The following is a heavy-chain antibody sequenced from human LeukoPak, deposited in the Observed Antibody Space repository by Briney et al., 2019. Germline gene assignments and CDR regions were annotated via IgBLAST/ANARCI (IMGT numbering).Heavy chain of an antibody. CDR2: IHNRGST. D-gene: IGHD1/OR15-1a*01. CDR3: ARNMAY. J-gene: IGHJ4*02. Sequence: SETLSLTCGVYGGSFSDSYWSWIRQPPGKGLEWIGQIHNRGSTNHNPSLRSRVTISEDTSKNQFSLKLSSVTAADTAVYYCARNMAYWGQGTLVTVSS. CDR1: GGSFSDSY. V-gene: IGHV4-34*01.